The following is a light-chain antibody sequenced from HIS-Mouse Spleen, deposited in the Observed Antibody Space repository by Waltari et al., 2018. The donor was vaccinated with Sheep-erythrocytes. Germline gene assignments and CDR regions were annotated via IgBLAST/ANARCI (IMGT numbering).Light chain of an antibody. CDR2: DVS. Sequence: QSALTQPRSVSGSPGQSVTISCPGTRSDVGCYNYVTGYQQHPGKAPKLMIYDVSKRPSGVPDRFSGSKSGNTASLTISGLQAEDEADYYCCSYAGSYNHVFATGTKVTVL. CDR1: RSDVGCYNY. V-gene: IGLV2-11*01. J-gene: IGLJ1*01. CDR3: CSYAGSYNHV.